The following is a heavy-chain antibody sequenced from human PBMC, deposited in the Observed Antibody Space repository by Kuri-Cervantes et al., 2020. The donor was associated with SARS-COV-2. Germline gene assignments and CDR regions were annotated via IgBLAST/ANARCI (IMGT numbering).Heavy chain of an antibody. V-gene: IGHV3-21*01. CDR1: GFTLSSYS. Sequence: GESLKISCAASGFTLSSYSMNWVRQAPGKGLEWVSSISSSSSYIYYADSVKGRFTISRDNAKNSLYLQMNSLRAEDTAVYYCARGRFRDYWGQGTLVTVSS. J-gene: IGHJ4*02. CDR2: ISSSSSYI. CDR3: ARGRFRDY. D-gene: IGHD2-21*01.